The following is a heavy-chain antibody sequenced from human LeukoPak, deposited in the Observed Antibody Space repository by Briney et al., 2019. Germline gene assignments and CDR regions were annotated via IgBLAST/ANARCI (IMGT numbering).Heavy chain of an antibody. Sequence: PSETLPLTCAVSGYSISSDYYWGWIRQSPGKGLEWIGSIYHRGSTFQNPSLKSRVTISVDTSRNQFSLRLRSLTAADTAMYYCAREGGRSSSWSDNWFDPWGQGTLVTVSS. V-gene: IGHV4-38-2*02. CDR2: IYHRGST. CDR3: AREGGRSSSWSDNWFDP. J-gene: IGHJ5*02. D-gene: IGHD6-13*01. CDR1: GYSISSDYY.